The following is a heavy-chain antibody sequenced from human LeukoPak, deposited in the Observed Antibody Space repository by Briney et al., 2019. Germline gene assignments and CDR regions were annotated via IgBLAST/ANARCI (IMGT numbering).Heavy chain of an antibody. CDR1: GGSISSYY. Sequence: SETLSLTSTVSGGSISSYYWSWIRQPAGKGLEWIGRIYTSGSTNYNPSLKSRVTMSVDTSKNQFSLKLSSVTAADTAVYYCARGVRIAVAGTTSRYYFDYWGQGTLVTVSS. CDR3: ARGVRIAVAGTTSRYYFDY. J-gene: IGHJ4*02. V-gene: IGHV4-4*07. CDR2: IYTSGST. D-gene: IGHD6-19*01.